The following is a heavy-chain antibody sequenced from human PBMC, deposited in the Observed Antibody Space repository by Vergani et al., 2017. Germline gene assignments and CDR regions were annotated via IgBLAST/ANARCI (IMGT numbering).Heavy chain of an antibody. CDR1: GFTFSSHG. CDR3: AKDASRGSGIDF. Sequence: QVQLVESGGGVVQPGRSLRLSCSASGFTFSSHGMHWVRRAPGKGLEWVAVLSYDGRNKYYADSVKGRFTISRDNSKNTLYLQMNSLRTEDTAVYYCAKDASRGSGIDFWGQGTLVTVSS. J-gene: IGHJ4*02. D-gene: IGHD3-10*01. CDR2: LSYDGRNK. V-gene: IGHV3-30*18.